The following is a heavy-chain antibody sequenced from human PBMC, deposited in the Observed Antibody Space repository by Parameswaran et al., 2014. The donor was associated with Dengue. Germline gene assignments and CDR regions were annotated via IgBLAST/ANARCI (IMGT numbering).Heavy chain of an antibody. D-gene: IGHD4-17*01. CDR2: IYYSGST. CDR3: ARELSATVTRYYFDY. J-gene: IGHJ4*02. V-gene: IGHV4-31*03. Sequence: SETLSLTCTVSGGSISSGGYYWSWIRQHPGKGLEWIGYIYYSGSTYYNPSLKSRVTISVDTSKNQFSLKLSSVTAADTAVYYCARELSATVTRYYFDYWGQGTLVTVSS. CDR1: GGSISSGGYY.